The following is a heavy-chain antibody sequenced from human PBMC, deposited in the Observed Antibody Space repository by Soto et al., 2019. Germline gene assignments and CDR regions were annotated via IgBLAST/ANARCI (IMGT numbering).Heavy chain of an antibody. V-gene: IGHV4-34*08. Sequence: SETLSLPSAVYGGNIGGFYWSRIRQPPRKGLEWIGEINHSGTTNYNPSLKSRVTISADTSKNQFSLKLSSVTAADTAVYYCATSALRFLEWLPSAPLDYWGKGTLVTVSS. J-gene: IGHJ4*02. CDR2: INHSGTT. CDR3: ATSALRFLEWLPSAPLDY. D-gene: IGHD3-3*01. CDR1: GGNIGGFY.